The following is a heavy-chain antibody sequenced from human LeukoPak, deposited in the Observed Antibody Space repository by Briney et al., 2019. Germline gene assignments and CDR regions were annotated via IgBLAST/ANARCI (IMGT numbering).Heavy chain of an antibody. J-gene: IGHJ4*02. CDR2: IYSGGST. CDR1: GFTVSSNY. V-gene: IGHV3-53*01. D-gene: IGHD6-13*01. Sequence: GGSLRLSCAASGFTVSSNYMSWVRQAPGKGLEWVSVIYSGGSTYYADSVKGRFTISRDNSKNTLYLQMNSLRAEDTAVYYRASVGYSSSWYYFDYWGQGTLVTVSS. CDR3: ASVGYSSSWYYFDY.